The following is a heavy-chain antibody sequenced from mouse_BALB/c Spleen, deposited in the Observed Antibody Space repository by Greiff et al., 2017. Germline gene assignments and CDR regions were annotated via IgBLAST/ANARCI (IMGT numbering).Heavy chain of an antibody. Sequence: ESGPGLVKPSQSLSLTCSVTGYSITSGYYWNWIRQFPGNKLEWMGYISYDGSNNYNPSLKNRISITRDTSKNQFFLKLNSVTTEDTATYYCARDGKGTAYWGQGTLVTVSA. J-gene: IGHJ3*01. CDR3: ARDGKGTAY. CDR2: ISYDGSN. D-gene: IGHD2-1*01. V-gene: IGHV3-6*02. CDR1: GYSITSGYY.